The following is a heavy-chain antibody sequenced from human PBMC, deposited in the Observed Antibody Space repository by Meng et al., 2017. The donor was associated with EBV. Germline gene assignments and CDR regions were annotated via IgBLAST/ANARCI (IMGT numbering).Heavy chain of an antibody. CDR1: GGPFRSDA. V-gene: IGHV1-69*01. Sequence: QGQVEQSGAEVKRPGSSVKISGKTSGGPFRSDAVSWVRQGPGQGLEWLGGLIPMSGAPHYAQKFQDRVTITADEYTRTHYMELSSLRSDDTAMYYCASESGRGFTPDFWGQGTLVTVSS. CDR3: ASESGRGFTPDF. CDR2: LIPMSGAP. J-gene: IGHJ4*02. D-gene: IGHD3-10*01.